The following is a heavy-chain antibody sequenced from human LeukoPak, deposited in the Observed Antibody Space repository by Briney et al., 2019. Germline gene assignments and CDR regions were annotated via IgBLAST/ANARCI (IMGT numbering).Heavy chain of an antibody. J-gene: IGHJ4*02. CDR1: GGSISSYY. CDR3: ARLVAGTGEYNFDY. CDR2: IYYSGST. Sequence: SETLSLTCAVYGGSISSYYWSWIRQPPGKGLEWIGYIYYSGSTNYNPSLKSRVTISVDTSKNQFSLKLSSVTAADTAVYYCARLVAGTGEYNFDYWGQGTLVTVSS. D-gene: IGHD6-19*01. V-gene: IGHV4-59*08.